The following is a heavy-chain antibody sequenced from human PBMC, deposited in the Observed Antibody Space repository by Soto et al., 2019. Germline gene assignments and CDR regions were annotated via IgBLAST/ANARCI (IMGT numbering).Heavy chain of an antibody. CDR2: TYFRSRWYS. V-gene: IGHV6-1*01. D-gene: IGHD5-12*01. CDR3: VRDNIVAGTDLFDY. Sequence: PSQTLSLTCGISGDSVSSDRAAWHWIRQSPSRGLEWLGRTYFRSRWYSDYAISVKSRMTISADTSKNQFSLQLNSVTPDDTATYYCVRDNIVAGTDLFDYWGRGTLVTVSS. J-gene: IGHJ4*02. CDR1: GDSVSSDRAA.